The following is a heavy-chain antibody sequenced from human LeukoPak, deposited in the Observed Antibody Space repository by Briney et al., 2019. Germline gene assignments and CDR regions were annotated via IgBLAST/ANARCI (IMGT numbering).Heavy chain of an antibody. CDR3: AKDRGYCSGGSCYWGFYFDY. D-gene: IGHD2-15*01. CDR1: GFTFSTLP. Sequence: PGGSLRLSCSASGFTFSTLPMHWVRQAPGKGLEYVSGSSSNGGSTYYADSAKGRFIISRDNSKNTLYLQMSSLRPEDTAVYYCAKDRGYCSGGSCYWGFYFDYWGQGTLVTVSS. V-gene: IGHV3-64D*06. CDR2: SSSNGGST. J-gene: IGHJ4*02.